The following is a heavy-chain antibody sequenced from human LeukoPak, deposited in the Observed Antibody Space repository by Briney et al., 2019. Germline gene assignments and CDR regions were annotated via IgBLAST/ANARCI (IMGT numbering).Heavy chain of an antibody. Sequence: PGGSLRLSCAASGFTFSSYDMHWVRQATGKGLEWVSAIGTAGDTYYPGSVKGRFTISRENAKDSLYLQMNSLRVGDTAVYYCVRSPRRQREGNYNIYFMDVWGKGTTVTVSS. D-gene: IGHD6-25*01. CDR1: GFTFSSYD. CDR3: VRSPRRQREGNYNIYFMDV. CDR2: IGTAGDT. V-gene: IGHV3-13*01. J-gene: IGHJ6*03.